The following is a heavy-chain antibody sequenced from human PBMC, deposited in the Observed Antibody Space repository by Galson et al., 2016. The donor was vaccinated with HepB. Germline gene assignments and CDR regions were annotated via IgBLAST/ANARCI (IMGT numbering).Heavy chain of an antibody. CDR3: ARDPSYYSGMDV. CDR2: INRDESST. J-gene: IGHJ6*02. Sequence: SLRLSCAASGFTFSSYYMNWVRQAPGKGLVWVSRINRDESSTSYADYVKGRFTISRDNAKNTLYLQMNSLRAEDTAVYYCARDPSYYSGMDVWGQGTTVTVAS. CDR1: GFTFSSYY. V-gene: IGHV3-74*01.